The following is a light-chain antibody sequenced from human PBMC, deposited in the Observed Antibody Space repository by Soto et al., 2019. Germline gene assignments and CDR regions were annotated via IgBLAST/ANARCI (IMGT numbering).Light chain of an antibody. CDR3: QSYDSSLSGYV. CDR1: SSDVGGYNY. CDR2: DIS. Sequence: QSALTQPASVSGSPGQSITISCTGTSSDVGGYNYVPWYQQHPGKAPKLLINDISNRPSGISDRFSGSKSGTSASLAITGLQAEDEADYYCQSYDSSLSGYVFGTGTKVTVL. J-gene: IGLJ1*01. V-gene: IGLV2-14*03.